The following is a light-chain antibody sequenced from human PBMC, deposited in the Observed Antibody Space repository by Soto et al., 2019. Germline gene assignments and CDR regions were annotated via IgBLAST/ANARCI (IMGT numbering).Light chain of an antibody. J-gene: IGKJ1*01. CDR1: QNINSY. CDR2: AAS. Sequence: DIQMTQSPSSLSASVGDRVTITCRASQNINSYLNWYQQKPGKAPKLLIYAASSLQTGVPSRFSGGGSGTDFALTISSLQPEDFATYYCQQSYSTPQTFGQGTK. V-gene: IGKV1-39*01. CDR3: QQSYSTPQT.